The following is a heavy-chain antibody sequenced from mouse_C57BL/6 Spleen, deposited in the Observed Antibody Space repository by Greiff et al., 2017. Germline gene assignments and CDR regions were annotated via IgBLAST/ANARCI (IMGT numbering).Heavy chain of an antibody. D-gene: IGHD2-1*01. CDR3: ARSGNYEWYFDV. V-gene: IGHV1-69*01. Sequence: QVQLQQPGAELVMPGASVKLSCKASGYTFTSYWMHWVKQRPGQGLEWIGEIDPSDSYTNYNQKFKGKSTLTVDKSSSTAYMQLSSLTSEDSAVYYCARSGNYEWYFDVWRTGTTVTVSS. J-gene: IGHJ1*03. CDR2: IDPSDSYT. CDR1: GYTFTSYW.